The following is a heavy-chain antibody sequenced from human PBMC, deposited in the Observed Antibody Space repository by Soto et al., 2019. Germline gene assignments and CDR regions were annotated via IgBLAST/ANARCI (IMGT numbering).Heavy chain of an antibody. V-gene: IGHV4-34*01. D-gene: IGHD6-19*01. CDR2: INHSGST. J-gene: IGHJ4*02. CDR3: ARGTSSSGCPFDY. Sequence: SETLSLTCAVYGGSFSGYYWSWIRQPPGKGLEWIGEINHSGSTNYNPSLKSRVTISVDTSKNQFSLKLSSVTAADTAVYYCARGTSSSGCPFDYWGQGTLVTVSS. CDR1: GGSFSGYY.